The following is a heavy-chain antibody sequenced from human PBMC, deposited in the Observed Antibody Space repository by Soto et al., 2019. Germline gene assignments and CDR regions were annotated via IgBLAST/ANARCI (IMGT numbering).Heavy chain of an antibody. CDR1: GGSITGGFSY. Sequence: QLQLRESGPGLVQPAQTLSLTCTVAGGSITGGFSYWTWVRQHPGKGLEWVGHIYYSGTAYYNPSLKSRVALSVDPSQNRFSLKLSSVTAADTAIYFCARSLPGGTVFYMDIWGEGTPVTVSS. CDR3: ARSLPGGTVFYMDI. V-gene: IGHV4-31*03. CDR2: IYYSGTA. J-gene: IGHJ6*03. D-gene: IGHD1-26*01.